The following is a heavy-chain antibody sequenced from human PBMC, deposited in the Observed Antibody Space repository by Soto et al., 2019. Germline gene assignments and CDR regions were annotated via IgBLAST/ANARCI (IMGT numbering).Heavy chain of an antibody. CDR2: INDRGSI. D-gene: IGHD3-9*01. CDR1: GGSFGGFY. CDR3: ARESHDILTGPPWVWYFDL. Sequence: QVQLQQWGAGPLRPLETLSLTCGVSGGSFGGFYWAWFRQSPGKGLEWIGEINDRGSINYNPSLKSRVSISVDTSKNHYSLNLRSVTAADTAVYYCARESHDILTGPPWVWYFDLWGRGTLVTVSS. V-gene: IGHV4-34*01. J-gene: IGHJ2*01.